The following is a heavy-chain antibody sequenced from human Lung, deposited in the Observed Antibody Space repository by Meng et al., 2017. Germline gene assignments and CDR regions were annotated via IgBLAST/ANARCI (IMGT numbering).Heavy chain of an antibody. CDR3: AILSHCTGGTCYPYDY. D-gene: IGHD2-15*01. CDR1: GYTFTTYG. J-gene: IGHJ4*02. CDR2: ISPYNGYT. Sequence: QVTLMQSGAEVKKPGASVQVPCKASGYTFTTYGISWVRQAPGQGLEWMGWISPYNGYTSSIQKFQGRVTMTTDTSTSTAYMELMSLGSDDTAVYYCAILSHCTGGTCYPYDYWGQGTLVTVSS. V-gene: IGHV1-18*01.